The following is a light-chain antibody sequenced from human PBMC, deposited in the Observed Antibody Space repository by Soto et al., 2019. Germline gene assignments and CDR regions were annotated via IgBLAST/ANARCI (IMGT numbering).Light chain of an antibody. J-gene: IGKJ5*01. V-gene: IGKV3-11*01. CDR1: QSVTNY. CDR2: ETI. CDR3: QHRSHWLIT. Sequence: EIVLTQSPATLSLSPGERATLSCRASQSVTNYLAWYQQKAGHAPRLLIYETIHRATGIPARFSGSGSGTDFTLTISSLEPEDFAVYYCQHRSHWLITFGQGTRLEIK.